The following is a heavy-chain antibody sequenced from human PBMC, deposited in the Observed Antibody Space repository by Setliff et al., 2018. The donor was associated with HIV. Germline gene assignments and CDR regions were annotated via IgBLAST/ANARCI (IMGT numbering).Heavy chain of an antibody. CDR2: IIPAFGTA. Sequence: SVKVSCKTSGDTLSIHPISWVRQAPGRGLDWMGGIIPAFGTANYAQKFQDRVTITTDESTTTVFMELTAADTAKYFCARGVQAQVVLMSYVKGRFDPWGQGTQVTVSS. J-gene: IGHJ5*02. CDR1: GDTLSIHP. CDR3: ARGVQAQVVLMSYVKGRFDP. V-gene: IGHV1-69*05. D-gene: IGHD2-8*01.